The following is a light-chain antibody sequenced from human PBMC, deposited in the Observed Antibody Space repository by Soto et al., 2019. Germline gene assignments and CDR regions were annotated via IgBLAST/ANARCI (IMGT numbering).Light chain of an antibody. Sequence: DIQITQSPSSVSESVGGRVTITCRASQDISSWLAWYQQKPGKAPQLLIYAASRLQSGVPSRFSGSGSGTDFILTISSLLPEDVATYYCQQADSFPWTFGQGTKVDIK. CDR2: AAS. V-gene: IGKV1-12*01. J-gene: IGKJ1*01. CDR3: QQADSFPWT. CDR1: QDISSW.